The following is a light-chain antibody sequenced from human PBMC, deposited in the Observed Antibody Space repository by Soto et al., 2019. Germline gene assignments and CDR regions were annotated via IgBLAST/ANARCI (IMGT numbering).Light chain of an antibody. Sequence: QSVLTQPASVSGSPGQSITISCTGTSSDVGNNNYVSWYQHNPGRAPKVMICDVTNRPSGVSNRFSGSKSGNTASLTISGLQAEDAADYYCRSSTGSSYVFGTGTKVTVI. J-gene: IGLJ1*01. CDR1: SSDVGNNNY. V-gene: IGLV2-14*03. CDR2: DVT. CDR3: RSSTGSSYV.